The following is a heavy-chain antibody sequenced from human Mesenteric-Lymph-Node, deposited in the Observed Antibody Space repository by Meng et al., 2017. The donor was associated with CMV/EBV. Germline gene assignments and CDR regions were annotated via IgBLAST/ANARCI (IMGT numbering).Heavy chain of an antibody. CDR2: ISWNSGSI. V-gene: IGHV3-9*01. D-gene: IGHD3-3*01. Sequence: SLKISCAASGFTFDDYAMHWVRQAPGKGLEWVSGISWNSGSIGYADSVKGRFTISRDNAKNSLYLQMNSLRAEDTALYYCAKGFWSGYYPTNSDYWGQGTLVTVSS. J-gene: IGHJ4*02. CDR1: GFTFDDYA. CDR3: AKGFWSGYYPTNSDY.